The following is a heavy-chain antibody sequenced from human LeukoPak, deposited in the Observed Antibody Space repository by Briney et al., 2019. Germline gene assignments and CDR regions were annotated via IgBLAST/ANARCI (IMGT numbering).Heavy chain of an antibody. J-gene: IGHJ6*03. CDR1: GGSFSGYY. CDR3: ATLGAVAGTKYYYYYMVV. D-gene: IGHD6-19*01. Sequence: PSETLSLTCGVYGGSFSGYYWSWIRQPPGKGLEWIGEINHSGSTNYNPSLKSRVTISVDTSKHQFSLKLSSVTAADTAVYYCATLGAVAGTKYYYYYMVVWGKGTTVTVSS. CDR2: INHSGST. V-gene: IGHV4-34*01.